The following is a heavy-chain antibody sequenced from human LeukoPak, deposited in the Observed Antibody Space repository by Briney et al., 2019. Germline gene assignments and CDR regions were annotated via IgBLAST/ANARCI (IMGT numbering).Heavy chain of an antibody. J-gene: IGHJ4*02. D-gene: IGHD3-22*01. CDR2: IYYSGST. V-gene: IGHV4-39*01. CDR1: GGSISSSSYY. CDR3: ARLSDDSSGYPYYFDY. Sequence: SETLSLTCTVSGGSISSSSYYWGWIRQPPGKGLESIGSIYYSGSTYYNPSLKSRVTISVDTSKNQFSLKLSSVTAADTAVYYCARLSDDSSGYPYYFDYWGQGTLVTVSS.